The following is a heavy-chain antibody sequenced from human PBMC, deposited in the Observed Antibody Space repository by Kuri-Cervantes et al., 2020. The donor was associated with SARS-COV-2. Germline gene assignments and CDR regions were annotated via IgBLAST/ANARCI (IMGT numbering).Heavy chain of an antibody. CDR3: ARGASIAARYYFDY. CDR2: IYTSRST. J-gene: IGHJ4*02. V-gene: IGHV4-4*07. D-gene: IGHD6-6*01. Sequence: SETLSLTCTVSGGSISSYYWSWIRQPAGKGLEWIGRIYTSRSTNYNPSLKSRVTMSVDTSKNQFSLKLSSVTAADTAVYYCARGASIAARYYFDYWGQGTLVTVSS. CDR1: GGSISSYY.